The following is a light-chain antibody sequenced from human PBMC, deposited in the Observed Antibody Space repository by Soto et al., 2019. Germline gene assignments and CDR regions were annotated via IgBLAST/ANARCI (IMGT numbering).Light chain of an antibody. CDR1: QNVRNNS. CDR3: HQYGYGVNT. V-gene: IGKV3-20*01. Sequence: EIVLTQSPGTLSLSPGERATLSCRASQNVRNNSVAWYQQQPGQAPRLLIFGSSSRATGTTDWVSGSGYGTDFHRPISRRELKDSAVYICHQYGYGVNTFGQGTRLEI. J-gene: IGKJ2*01. CDR2: GSS.